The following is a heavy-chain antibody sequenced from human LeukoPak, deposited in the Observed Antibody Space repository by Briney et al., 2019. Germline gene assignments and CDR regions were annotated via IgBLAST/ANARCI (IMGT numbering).Heavy chain of an antibody. Sequence: GGSLRLSCAASGFTFSSYSMNWVRQAPGKGLEWVAVISYDGSNKYYADSVKGRFTISRDNSKNTLYLQMNSLRAEDTAVYYCARSGQDYYDSSGYPGLDAFDIWGQGTMVTVSS. D-gene: IGHD3-22*01. J-gene: IGHJ3*02. V-gene: IGHV3-30*03. CDR1: GFTFSSYS. CDR2: ISYDGSNK. CDR3: ARSGQDYYDSSGYPGLDAFDI.